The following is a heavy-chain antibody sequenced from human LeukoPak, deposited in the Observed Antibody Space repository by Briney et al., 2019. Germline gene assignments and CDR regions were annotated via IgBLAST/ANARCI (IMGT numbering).Heavy chain of an antibody. Sequence: GRSLRLSCAASGFTFSNYGTHWVRHAPGKGLEWVTGISYDGTSQYYADSVKGRFTISRDNSRNTMFLQMNSLRAEDTALYYCTKDKGYGDYYYYYGIDVWGQGTTVTVSS. CDR3: TKDKGYGDYYYYYGIDV. CDR1: GFTFSNYG. D-gene: IGHD4-17*01. V-gene: IGHV3-30*18. J-gene: IGHJ6*02. CDR2: ISYDGTSQ.